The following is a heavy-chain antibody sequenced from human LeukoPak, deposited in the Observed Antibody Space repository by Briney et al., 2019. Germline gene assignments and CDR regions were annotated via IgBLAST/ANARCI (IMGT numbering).Heavy chain of an antibody. V-gene: IGHV4-39*01. Sequence: SETLSLTCTVSGGSISSNGYYWGWIRQPPGKGLEWIGSFYYTGSTFYSPSLKSRVTISVDTSKNQFSLKLSSVTAADTAVYYCARHLALVMPDYWGQGTLVTVSS. CDR1: GGSISSNGYY. D-gene: IGHD2-21*01. J-gene: IGHJ4*02. CDR3: ARHLALVMPDY. CDR2: FYYTGST.